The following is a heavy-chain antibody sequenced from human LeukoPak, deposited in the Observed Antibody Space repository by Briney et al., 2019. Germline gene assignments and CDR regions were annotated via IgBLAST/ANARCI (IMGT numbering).Heavy chain of an antibody. V-gene: IGHV1-8*01. D-gene: IGHD6-19*01. CDR3: ARDLSPLGSSGYMRYYYYYMDV. Sequence: ASVKVSCKASGYTFTSYDINWVRQATGQGLEWMGWMNPNSGNTGYAQKFQGRVTITTDESTSTAYMELSSLRSEDTAVYYCARDLSPLGSSGYMRYYYYYMDVWGKGTTVTVSS. J-gene: IGHJ6*03. CDR1: GYTFTSYD. CDR2: MNPNSGNT.